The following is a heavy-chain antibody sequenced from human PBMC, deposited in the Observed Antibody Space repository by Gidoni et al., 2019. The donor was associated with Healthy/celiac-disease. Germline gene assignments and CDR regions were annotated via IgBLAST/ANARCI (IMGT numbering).Heavy chain of an antibody. Sequence: QVQLVESGGGVVQPGRSLRLSCAASGFTFSSYAMHWVRQAPGKGLEWVAVISYDGSNKYYADSVKGRFTISRDNSKNTLYLQMNSLRAEDTAVYYCARAYGDYASYYYYYYGMDVWGQGTTVTVSS. CDR1: GFTFSSYA. CDR2: ISYDGSNK. V-gene: IGHV3-30-3*01. J-gene: IGHJ6*02. D-gene: IGHD4-17*01. CDR3: ARAYGDYASYYYYYYGMDV.